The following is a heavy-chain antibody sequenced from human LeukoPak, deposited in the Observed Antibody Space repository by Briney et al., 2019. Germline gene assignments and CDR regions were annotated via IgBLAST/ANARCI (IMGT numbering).Heavy chain of an antibody. J-gene: IGHJ6*02. V-gene: IGHV4-30-2*01. CDR2: IYHSGST. D-gene: IGHD6-13*01. CDR3: ARDESIAAAGTFWALYYYGMDV. Sequence: SETLSLTCAVSGGSISSGGYSWSWIRQPPGKGLEWIGYIYHSGSTYYNPSLKSRVTISVDRSKNQFSLQLNSVTPEDTAVYYCARDESIAAAGTFWALYYYGMDVWGQGTTVTVSS. CDR1: GGSISSGGYS.